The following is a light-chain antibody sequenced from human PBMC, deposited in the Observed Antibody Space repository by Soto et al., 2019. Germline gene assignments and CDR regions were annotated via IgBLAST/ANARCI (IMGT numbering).Light chain of an antibody. CDR2: GAS. V-gene: IGKV3-20*01. J-gene: IGKJ1*01. Sequence: DIVLTQSPGTLSLSPGERATLSCRASQSVSSSFLAWYQQKTGQAPRLLIYGASSRATGIPDRFSGSGSGTDFTRTISRLEPEDFAVYYCQQYDNAPWTFGQGTKVEIK. CDR3: QQYDNAPWT. CDR1: QSVSSSF.